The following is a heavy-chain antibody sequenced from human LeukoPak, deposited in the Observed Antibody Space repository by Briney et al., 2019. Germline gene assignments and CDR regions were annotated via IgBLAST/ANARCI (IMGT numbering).Heavy chain of an antibody. Sequence: GGSLRLSCAASGFTVSSNYMSWVRQAPGKGLEWVANIKQDGSEKYYVDSVKGRFTISRDSAKNSLYLQMNSLRAEDTAVYYCARGGPAAGRFDYWGQGTLVTVSS. CDR1: GFTVSSNY. V-gene: IGHV3-7*01. CDR3: ARGGPAAGRFDY. J-gene: IGHJ4*02. CDR2: IKQDGSEK. D-gene: IGHD6-13*01.